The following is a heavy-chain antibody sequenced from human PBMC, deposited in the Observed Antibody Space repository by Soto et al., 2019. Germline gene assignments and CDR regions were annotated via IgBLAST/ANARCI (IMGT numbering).Heavy chain of an antibody. V-gene: IGHV1-3*01. CDR1: GYTFTSYA. D-gene: IGHD4-4*01. J-gene: IGHJ4*02. CDR2: INAGNGNT. CDR3: ARDLRTTVNWNYFDY. Sequence: ASVKVSCKASGYTFTSYAMHWVRQAPGQRLEWMGWINAGNGNTKYSQKFQGRVTITRDTSASTAYMELSSLRSEDTAVYYCARDLRTTVNWNYFDYWGQGTLVTVSS.